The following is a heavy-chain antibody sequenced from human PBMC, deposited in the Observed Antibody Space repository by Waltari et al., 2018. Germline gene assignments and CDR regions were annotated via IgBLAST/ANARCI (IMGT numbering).Heavy chain of an antibody. CDR3: AKNIVATLEGGLYY. V-gene: IGHV3-30-3*02. CDR1: GFTFSSYA. Sequence: QVQLVESGGGVVQPGRSLRLSCAASGFTFSSYAMHWVRQAQGKGLEWVAGISYDGSNKYYADSVKGRFTISRDNSKNTLYLQMSSLRAEDTAMYYCAKNIVATLEGGLYYWGQGTLVTVSS. J-gene: IGHJ4*02. CDR2: ISYDGSNK. D-gene: IGHD5-12*01.